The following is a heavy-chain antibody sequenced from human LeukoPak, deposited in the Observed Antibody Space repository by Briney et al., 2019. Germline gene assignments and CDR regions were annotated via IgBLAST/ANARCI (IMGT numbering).Heavy chain of an antibody. CDR1: GGSISSGDYS. Sequence: PSQTLSLTCAVSGGSISSGDYSWSWIRQPPGKGLQWIGYVYHSGRTFYNPSLKSRVTVSVDKSKNQFSLRLSSVTAADTAVYYCARGDYYGSGSPWGQGTMVTVSS. J-gene: IGHJ3*01. CDR2: VYHSGRT. CDR3: ARGDYYGSGSP. D-gene: IGHD3-10*01. V-gene: IGHV4-30-2*01.